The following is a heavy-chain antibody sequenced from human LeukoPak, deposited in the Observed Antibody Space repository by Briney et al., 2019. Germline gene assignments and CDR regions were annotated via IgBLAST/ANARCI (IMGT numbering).Heavy chain of an antibody. CDR3: AIPRTVVVTAIPSFDY. V-gene: IGHV4-34*01. CDR1: GGSFSGYY. CDR2: INHSGST. J-gene: IGHJ4*02. D-gene: IGHD2-21*02. Sequence: SETLSLTCAVYGGSFSGYYWSWIRQPPGKGLEWIGEINHSGSTNYNPPLKSRVTISVDTSKNQFSLKLSSVTAADTAVYYCAIPRTVVVTAIPSFDYWGQGTLVTVSS.